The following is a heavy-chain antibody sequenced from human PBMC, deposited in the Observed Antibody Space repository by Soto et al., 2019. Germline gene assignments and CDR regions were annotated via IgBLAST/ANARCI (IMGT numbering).Heavy chain of an antibody. CDR3: ARLPMYYDILNGYYKPYWYFEL. J-gene: IGHJ2*01. V-gene: IGHV4-34*01. Sequence: SETLSLTCAVYGGSFIGDYWSWIRQPPGKGLEWIGEINHSGSTNYNPSLKSRVTISVDTSKNQFSLKLSSVTAADTAVYYCARLPMYYDILNGYYKPYWYFELWGRGTLVTVSS. CDR2: INHSGST. CDR1: GGSFIGDY. D-gene: IGHD3-9*01.